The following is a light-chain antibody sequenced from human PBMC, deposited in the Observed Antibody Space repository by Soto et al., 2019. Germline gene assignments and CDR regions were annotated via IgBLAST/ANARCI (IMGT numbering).Light chain of an antibody. CDR2: DVS. J-gene: IGLJ2*01. CDR1: SSDVGGYNS. CDR3: SSYTSSSTRV. Sequence: QSALTQPASVSGSPGQSITISCTGTSSDVGGYNSVSWYQQHPGKAPKLMIYDVSNRPSGVSNRFSGSKSGNTASLTISGLRAEDEAEYYCSSYTSSSTRVFGGGTKLTVL. V-gene: IGLV2-14*01.